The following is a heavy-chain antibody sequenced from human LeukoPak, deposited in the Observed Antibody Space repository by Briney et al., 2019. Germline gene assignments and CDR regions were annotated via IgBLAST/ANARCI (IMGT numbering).Heavy chain of an antibody. CDR2: IKQDGGEK. D-gene: IGHD1-26*01. CDR3: ARVLGIVGG. CDR1: GFNLSSYW. V-gene: IGHV3-7*02. Sequence: PGGSLRLSCAASGFNLSSYWLSWVRQGTGKGLEWVANIKQDGGEKYYVDSVKGRFTISRDNAKNSLYLQMNSLRADDTAVYYCARVLGIVGGWGQGTLVTVSS. J-gene: IGHJ4*02.